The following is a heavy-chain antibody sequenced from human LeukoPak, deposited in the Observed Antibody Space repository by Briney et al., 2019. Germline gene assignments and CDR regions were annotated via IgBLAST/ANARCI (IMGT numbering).Heavy chain of an antibody. CDR2: INPKSSDT. CDR3: ATKGGYNYGLAY. V-gene: IGHV1-2*02. D-gene: IGHD5-18*01. CDR1: GYTFTDYF. Sequence: GASVKVSCKASGYTFTDYFIHWVRQAPGQGLEWMGWINPKSSDTKYAQKFQGRVTMTGDTSISTANMELNRMRSDDTAVYYCATKGGYNYGLAYWGRGTLVTVSS. J-gene: IGHJ4*02.